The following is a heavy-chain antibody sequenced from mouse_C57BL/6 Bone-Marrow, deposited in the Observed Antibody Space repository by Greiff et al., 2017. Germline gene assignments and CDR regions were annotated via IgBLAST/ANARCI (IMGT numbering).Heavy chain of an antibody. Sequence: VQLQQSGAELVRPGASVKLSCTASGFNIKDDYMHWVKQRPEQGLEWIGWIDPENGDTEYASKFQGKATITADTSSNTAYLQLSSLTSEDTAVYDCTTWCQYYGSSAFVWGTGTTVTVSA. D-gene: IGHD1-1*01. V-gene: IGHV14-4*01. CDR3: TTWCQYYGSSAFV. CDR1: GFNIKDDY. J-gene: IGHJ1*03. CDR2: IDPENGDT.